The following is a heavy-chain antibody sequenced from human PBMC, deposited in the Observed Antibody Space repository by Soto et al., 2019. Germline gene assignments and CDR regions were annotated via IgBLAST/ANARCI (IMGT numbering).Heavy chain of an antibody. D-gene: IGHD3-10*01. Sequence: GGSLRLSCAASGFTFDDYAMHWVRQAPGKGLEWVSGISWNSGSIGYADSVKGRFTISRDNAKNSLYLQMNSLRAEDTALYYCAKDMSAGYGSGSYYYWGQGTLVTVSS. CDR2: ISWNSGSI. CDR3: AKDMSAGYGSGSYYY. V-gene: IGHV3-9*01. J-gene: IGHJ4*02. CDR1: GFTFDDYA.